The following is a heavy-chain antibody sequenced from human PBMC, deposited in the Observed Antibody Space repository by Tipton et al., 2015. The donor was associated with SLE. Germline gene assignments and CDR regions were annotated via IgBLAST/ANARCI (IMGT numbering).Heavy chain of an antibody. CDR2: IYYSGST. Sequence: TLSLTCTVSGGSISSHYWSWIRQPPGKGLEWIGYIYYSGSTNYNPSLKSRVTMSVDTSKNQFSLKVSSVTAADTAVYYCASGLSSIGPFDYWGQGTLVTVSS. V-gene: IGHV4-59*11. J-gene: IGHJ4*02. CDR1: GGSISSHY. CDR3: ASGLSSIGPFDY. D-gene: IGHD6-6*01.